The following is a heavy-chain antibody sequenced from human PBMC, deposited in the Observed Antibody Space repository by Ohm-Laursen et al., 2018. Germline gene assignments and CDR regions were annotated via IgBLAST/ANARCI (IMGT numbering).Heavy chain of an antibody. J-gene: IGHJ6*02. Sequence: RSLRLSCAASGFTFGDYAMSWVRQAPGKGLEWVGFIRSKAYGGTTEYAASVKGRFTISRDDSKSIAYLQMNSLKTEDTAVYYCTRVPPRSPYGDYGNYYYYGMDVWGQGTTVTVSS. V-gene: IGHV3-49*04. D-gene: IGHD4-17*01. CDR2: IRSKAYGGTT. CDR3: TRVPPRSPYGDYGNYYYYGMDV. CDR1: GFTFGDYA.